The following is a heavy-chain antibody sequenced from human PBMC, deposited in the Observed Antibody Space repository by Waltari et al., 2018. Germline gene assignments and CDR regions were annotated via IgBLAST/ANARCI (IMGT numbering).Heavy chain of an antibody. V-gene: IGHV4-38-2*01. CDR3: ASDGEGIGTTFYY. CDR2: IYHSGST. D-gene: IGHD1-7*01. Sequence: QVQLQESGPGLVKPSETLSLTCAVSGYSISSGYSWGWIRQPPGKGLEWIGSIYHSGSTYYNPSLKSRVTISVDTSKNQFSLKLSSVTAADTAVYYCASDGEGIGTTFYYWGQGTLVTVSS. J-gene: IGHJ4*02. CDR1: GYSISSGYS.